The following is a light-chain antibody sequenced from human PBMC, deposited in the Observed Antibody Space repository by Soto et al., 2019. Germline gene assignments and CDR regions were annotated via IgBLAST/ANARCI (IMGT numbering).Light chain of an antibody. V-gene: IGKV3-11*01. CDR1: QSIGLA. Sequence: EIVLTQSPATLSLSPGERATLPCRASQSIGLAIAWYQHKPGQAPRLLIFDASQRATGIPARFRGSGSGADFTLTISRMEPEDFAVYFCQQYGNSPWTFGQGTKVDIK. J-gene: IGKJ1*01. CDR2: DAS. CDR3: QQYGNSPWT.